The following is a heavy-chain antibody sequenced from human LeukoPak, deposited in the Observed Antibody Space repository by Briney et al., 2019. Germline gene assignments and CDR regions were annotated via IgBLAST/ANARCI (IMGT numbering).Heavy chain of an antibody. J-gene: IGHJ4*02. V-gene: IGHV3-23*01. CDR3: AKGLYSSSWYGVY. Sequence: GGSLRLSCAASGFTFSNYWMHWVRQAPGKGLEWVSALSGSGGSTYYADSAKGRFTISRDNSKNTLYLQMNSLRDEDTAVYYCAKGLYSSSWYGVYWGQGTLVTVSS. CDR1: GFTFSNYW. CDR2: LSGSGGST. D-gene: IGHD6-13*01.